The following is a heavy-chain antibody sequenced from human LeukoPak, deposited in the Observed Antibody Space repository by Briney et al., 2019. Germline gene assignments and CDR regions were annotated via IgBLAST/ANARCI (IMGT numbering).Heavy chain of an antibody. D-gene: IGHD6-13*01. CDR3: ARASSSWYGPAFDP. Sequence: SETLSLTCTVSGGSISSYYWSWIRQPPGKGLEWIGYIYHSGSTYYNPSLKSRVTISVDRSKNQFSLKLSSVTAADTAVYYCARASSSWYGPAFDPWGQGTLVTVSS. V-gene: IGHV4-59*12. J-gene: IGHJ5*02. CDR1: GGSISSYY. CDR2: IYHSGST.